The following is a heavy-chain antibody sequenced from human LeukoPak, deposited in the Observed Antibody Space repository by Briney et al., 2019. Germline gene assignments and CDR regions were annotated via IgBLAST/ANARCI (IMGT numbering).Heavy chain of an antibody. V-gene: IGHV3-21*01. D-gene: IGHD4-17*01. CDR3: ARRNNDYGDYYFDY. Sequence: GGSLRLSCAASRFTFSSYSMNWVRQAPGKGLEWVSSISSSSSFIYYADSVKGRFTISRDNSKNTLYLQMNSLRAEDTAVYYCARRNNDYGDYYFDYWGQGTLVTVSS. CDR2: ISSSSSFI. J-gene: IGHJ4*02. CDR1: RFTFSSYS.